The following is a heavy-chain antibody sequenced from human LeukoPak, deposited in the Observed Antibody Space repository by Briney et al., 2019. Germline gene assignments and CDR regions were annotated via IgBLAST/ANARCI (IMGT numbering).Heavy chain of an antibody. CDR1: GFTFSSYA. D-gene: IGHD3-22*01. CDR2: ISGSGSST. CDR3: AKVRYDSSGYQSPYFDY. V-gene: IGHV3-23*01. Sequence: GGSLRLSCAASGFTFSSYAMSWVRQAPGKGLEWVSVISGSGSSTYYADSVKGRFTISRDDSKNTLYLQMNSLRAEDTAVYYCAKVRYDSSGYQSPYFDYWGQGSLVTVSS. J-gene: IGHJ4*02.